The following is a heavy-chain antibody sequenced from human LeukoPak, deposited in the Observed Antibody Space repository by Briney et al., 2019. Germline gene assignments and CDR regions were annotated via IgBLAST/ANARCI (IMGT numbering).Heavy chain of an antibody. J-gene: IGHJ4*02. CDR2: ISYDGSNK. D-gene: IGHD5-18*01. CDR3: ARARGGYSYGYHFDY. CDR1: GFTFSSYA. Sequence: GGSLRLPCAASGFTFSSYAMHWVRQAPGKGLEWVAVISYDGSNKYYADSVKGRFTISRDNSKNTLYLQMNSLRAEDTAVYYCARARGGYSYGYHFDYWGQGTLVTVSS. V-gene: IGHV3-30*04.